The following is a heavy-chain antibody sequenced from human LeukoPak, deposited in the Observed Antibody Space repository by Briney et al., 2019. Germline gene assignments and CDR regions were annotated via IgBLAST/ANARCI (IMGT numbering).Heavy chain of an antibody. CDR3: ARVGFTTSWSNFDY. V-gene: IGHV1-2*06. CDR1: GYNFPAYF. Sequence: ASAKVSCKAAGYNFPAYFIHWVRQAPGQGLEWMGRINPNGGDTNYAQKFQGRVTMAGDTSISTAYMELSSLISDDTAVYYCARVGFTTSWSNFDYWGQGTLVTVSS. D-gene: IGHD2-2*01. CDR2: INPNGGDT. J-gene: IGHJ4*02.